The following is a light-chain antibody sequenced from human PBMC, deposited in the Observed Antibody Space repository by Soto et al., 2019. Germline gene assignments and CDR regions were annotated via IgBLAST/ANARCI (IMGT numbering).Light chain of an antibody. V-gene: IGKV1-39*01. CDR1: QSINIY. CDR3: QQSHSAPYS. J-gene: IGKJ2*01. Sequence: DLQMTQSPSSLSASVGDRVTITCRASQSINIYLNWYQQKPGKAPNLLITAASSFRTGVPSRFSGSGSGTDFTLTISSVQPEDSATYYCQQSHSAPYSFGQGTKVEI. CDR2: AAS.